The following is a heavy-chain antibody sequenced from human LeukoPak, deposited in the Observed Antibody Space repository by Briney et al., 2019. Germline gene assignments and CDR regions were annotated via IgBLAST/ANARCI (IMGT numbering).Heavy chain of an antibody. J-gene: IGHJ6*02. CDR3: VVGYFSGRYYGMDV. D-gene: IGHD3-22*01. CDR1: GGTFSSYA. Sequence: SSVKVSCRASGGTFSSYAISWVRQAPGQGLEWMGRIIPILGIANYAQKFQGRVTITADKSTSTAYMELSSLGSEDTAVYYCVVGYFSGRYYGMDVWGQGTTVTVSS. V-gene: IGHV1-69*04. CDR2: IIPILGIA.